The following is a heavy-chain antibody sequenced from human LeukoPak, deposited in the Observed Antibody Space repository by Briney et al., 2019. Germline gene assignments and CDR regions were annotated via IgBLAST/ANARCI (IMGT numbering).Heavy chain of an antibody. J-gene: IGHJ4*02. CDR2: INPNSGGT. D-gene: IGHD6-19*01. Sequence: ASVRVSCKASGYTFADYHIHWVRQAPGQGLEWMGRINPNSGGTKYAQTFQGRVTMTRDTSIRTAYMELSRLKSDDTAVYYCARDYNGWFHFDYLLQGTQVTVSS. CDR1: GYTFADYH. CDR3: ARDYNGWFHFDY. V-gene: IGHV1-2*02.